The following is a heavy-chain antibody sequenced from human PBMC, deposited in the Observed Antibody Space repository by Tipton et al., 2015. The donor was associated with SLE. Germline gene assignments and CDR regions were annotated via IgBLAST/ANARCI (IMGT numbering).Heavy chain of an antibody. CDR1: GFTVSSNY. D-gene: IGHD5-24*01. V-gene: IGHV3-53*01. J-gene: IGHJ4*02. CDR3: ARAPERDGNFDY. Sequence: SLRLSCAASGFTVSSNYMSWVRQAPGKGLEWVSVIYSGGSTYYADSVKGRFTISRDNSKNSLYLQMNSLRAEDTAVYYCARAPERDGNFDYWGQGTLVTVSS. CDR2: IYSGGST.